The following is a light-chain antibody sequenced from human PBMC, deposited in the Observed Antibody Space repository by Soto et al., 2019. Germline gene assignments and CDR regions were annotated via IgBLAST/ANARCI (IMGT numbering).Light chain of an antibody. J-gene: IGKJ1*01. V-gene: IGKV3-15*01. CDR1: QSVSS. CDR3: QQYNNWPRT. CDR2: GAP. Sequence: EIVMTQSPATLSVSPGERATLSFRASQSVSSLAWYQQKPGQAPRLLIYGAPTRATGIPARFSGSGSGTEFTLTINSLQSEDFAVYYCQQYNNWPRTFGQGTKVHIK.